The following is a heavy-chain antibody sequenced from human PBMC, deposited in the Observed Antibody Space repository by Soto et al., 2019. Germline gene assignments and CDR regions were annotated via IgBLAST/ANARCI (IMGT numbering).Heavy chain of an antibody. CDR1: GGSMSGYS. D-gene: IGHD3-10*01. CDR3: ASSGAGSGDY. V-gene: IGHV4-59*01. CDR2: ISNSGTA. J-gene: IGHJ4*02. Sequence: SETLSLTCTVSGGSMSGYSWSWIRQPPGRGLEWIGHISNSGTANYNPTLKSRVTMSVDTSKNQISLKVTSVTAADTAVYYCASSGAGSGDYWGQGTLVTVSS.